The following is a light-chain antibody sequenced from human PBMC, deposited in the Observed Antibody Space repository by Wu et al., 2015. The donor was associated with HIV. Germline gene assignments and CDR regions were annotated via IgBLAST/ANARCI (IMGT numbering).Light chain of an antibody. J-gene: IGKJ1*01. CDR1: QSIDSN. V-gene: IGKV3-15*01. CDR2: DAS. Sequence: EIVMTQSPATLSVSPGERATLSCRASQSIDSNLAWYQQKPGQAPRLLIYDASTRATGIPARFSGSGSGTDFTLTINRLEPEDIAVYYCQEYGSSQGTFGQGTKVEIQ. CDR3: QEYGSSQGT.